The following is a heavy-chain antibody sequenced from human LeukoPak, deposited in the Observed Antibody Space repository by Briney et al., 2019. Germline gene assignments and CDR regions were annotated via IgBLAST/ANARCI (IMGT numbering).Heavy chain of an antibody. Sequence: SVTLSLTCPVSGGSISSYYWSWLRQPPGKGLAWIGYIFYVGSTNYNPSLKSRVTISVDTSKNQFPLKLNSVTAADTAVYYCARDYYDIRGEAFDIWGQGTMVTVSS. CDR2: IFYVGST. CDR3: ARDYYDIRGEAFDI. V-gene: IGHV4-59*01. J-gene: IGHJ3*02. CDR1: GGSISSYY. D-gene: IGHD3-9*01.